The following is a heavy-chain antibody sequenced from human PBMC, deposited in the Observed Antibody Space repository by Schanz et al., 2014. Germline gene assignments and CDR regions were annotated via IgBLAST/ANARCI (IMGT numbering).Heavy chain of an antibody. CDR2: IWYDGSNK. D-gene: IGHD3-10*01. CDR1: GFTFSSYG. J-gene: IGHJ3*02. Sequence: QVQLVESGGGVVQPGRSLRLSCAASGFTFSSYGMHWVRQAPGKGLEWVAIIWYDGSNKYYADSVKGRFTISRDNSKNTLYVQMNSLRAEDTAVYYCAKAKSGAHGAFDIWGQGTMVTVSS. CDR3: AKAKSGAHGAFDI. V-gene: IGHV3-33*06.